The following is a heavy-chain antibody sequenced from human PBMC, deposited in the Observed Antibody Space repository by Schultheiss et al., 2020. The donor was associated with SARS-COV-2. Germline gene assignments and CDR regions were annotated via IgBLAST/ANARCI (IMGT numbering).Heavy chain of an antibody. D-gene: IGHD5-24*01. CDR1: GITFSSYL. V-gene: IGHV3-23*01. CDR2: ISGSGGST. J-gene: IGHJ4*02. Sequence: GGSLRLSCTASGITFSSYLMSWVRQAPGKGLEWVSAISGSGGSTYYADSVKGRFTISRDNAKNTLYLQMNNLRPEDTAVYYCATDLEGFGYWGQGTLVTGSS. CDR3: ATDLEGFGY.